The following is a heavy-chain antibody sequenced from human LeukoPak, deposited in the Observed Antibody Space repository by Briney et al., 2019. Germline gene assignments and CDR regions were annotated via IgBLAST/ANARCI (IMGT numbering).Heavy chain of an antibody. V-gene: IGHV3-23*01. D-gene: IGHD3-10*01. Sequence: PGGSLRLSCAASGFTFSSYAMSWVRQAPGKGLEWVSAISGSGGSTYYADSVKGRFTISRDNSKNTLYLQMNNLRAEDTAVYYCARDRRERGFREFHYYYYYMDVWGKGTTVTVSS. J-gene: IGHJ6*03. CDR1: GFTFSSYA. CDR2: ISGSGGST. CDR3: ARDRRERGFREFHYYYYYMDV.